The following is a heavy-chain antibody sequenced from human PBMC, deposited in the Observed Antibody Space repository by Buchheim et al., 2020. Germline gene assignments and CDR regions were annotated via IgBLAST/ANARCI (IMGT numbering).Heavy chain of an antibody. CDR1: GYTFTSYY. D-gene: IGHD3-16*02. Sequence: QVQLVQSGAEVKKPGASVKVSCKASGYTFTSYYMHWVRQAPGQGLEWMGIINPSGGSTSYAQKFQGRVTMTRDTSTSTVYMELSSLRSEDTAVYYCARAEYDCVWGSYQSPYFDYWGQGTL. CDR3: ARAEYDCVWGSYQSPYFDY. J-gene: IGHJ4*02. V-gene: IGHV1-46*01. CDR2: INPSGGST.